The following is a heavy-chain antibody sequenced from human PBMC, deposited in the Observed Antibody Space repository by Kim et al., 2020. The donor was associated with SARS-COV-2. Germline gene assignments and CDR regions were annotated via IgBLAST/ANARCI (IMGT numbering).Heavy chain of an antibody. Sequence: GGSLRLSCAASGFTFSSYGMHWVRQAPGKGLEWVAVISYDGSNKYYADSVKGRFTISRDNSKNTLYLQMNSLRAEDTAVYYCARGDYYDSSGYRYFDYWG. CDR2: ISYDGSNK. J-gene: IGHJ4*01. CDR3: ARGDYYDSSGYRYFDY. V-gene: IGHV3-33*05. D-gene: IGHD3-22*01. CDR1: GFTFSSYG.